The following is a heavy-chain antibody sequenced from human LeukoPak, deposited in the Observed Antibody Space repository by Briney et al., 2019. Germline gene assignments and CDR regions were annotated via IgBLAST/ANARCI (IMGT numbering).Heavy chain of an antibody. Sequence: SETLSLTCTVSGGSISSGGYFWSWLRLHPGKGLEWIGYIYYSGGAYYNPSLKSRVTISVDTSKNQFSLKLSSVTAADTAVYYCARPYDFWSGPVDYWGQGTLVTVSS. J-gene: IGHJ4*02. V-gene: IGHV4-31*03. D-gene: IGHD3-3*01. CDR3: ARPYDFWSGPVDY. CDR2: IYYSGGA. CDR1: GGSISSGGYF.